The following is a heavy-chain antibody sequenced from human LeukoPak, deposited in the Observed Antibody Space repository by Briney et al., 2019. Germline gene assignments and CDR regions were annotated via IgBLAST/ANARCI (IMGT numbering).Heavy chain of an antibody. V-gene: IGHV1-46*01. CDR3: ARDWRPDFAFDI. J-gene: IGHJ3*02. CDR2: INPSGGST. Sequence: ASVKVSCKASGYTFTSYYMHWVRQAPGQGLGWMGIINPSGGSTSYAQKFQGRVTMTRDTSTSTVYMELSSLRSEDTAVYYCARDWRPDFAFDIWGQGTMVTVSS. D-gene: IGHD6-25*01. CDR1: GYTFTSYY.